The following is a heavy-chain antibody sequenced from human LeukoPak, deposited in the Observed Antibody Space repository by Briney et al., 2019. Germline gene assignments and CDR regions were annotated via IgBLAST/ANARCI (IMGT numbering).Heavy chain of an antibody. CDR1: GFTFSSYS. CDR2: IGSSSSYI. CDR3: ARDPDPRRTFGQLDY. V-gene: IGHV3-21*01. J-gene: IGHJ4*02. Sequence: RAGGSLRLSCAASGFTFSSYSMNWVRQAPGKGLEWVSSIGSSSSYIYYADSVKGRFTISRDNAKNSLYLQMNSLRAEDTAVYYCARDPDPRRTFGQLDYWGQGTLVTVSS. D-gene: IGHD3/OR15-3a*01.